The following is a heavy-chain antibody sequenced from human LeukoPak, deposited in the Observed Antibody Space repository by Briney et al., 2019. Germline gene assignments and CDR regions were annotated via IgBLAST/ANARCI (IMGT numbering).Heavy chain of an antibody. CDR3: ATSSVGATPIDY. CDR2: FDPEDGET. J-gene: IGHJ4*02. V-gene: IGHV1-24*01. CDR1: GYTLTELS. Sequence: ASVKVSCKVSGYTLTELSMHWVRQSPGKGLEWMGGFDPEDGETIYAQKFQGRVTMTEDTSTDTAYMELSSLRSEDTAVYYCATSSVGATPIDYWGQGTLVTVSS. D-gene: IGHD1-26*01.